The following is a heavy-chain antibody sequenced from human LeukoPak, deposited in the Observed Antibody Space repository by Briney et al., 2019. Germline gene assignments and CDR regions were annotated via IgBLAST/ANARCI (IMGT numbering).Heavy chain of an antibody. CDR3: ARDRPPSGQLWGFLDYYYYYGMDV. V-gene: IGHV1-46*01. J-gene: IGHJ6*02. Sequence: ASVTVSFTASGYTFTIYYMHWVRQAPGQGLEWMGIINPSGGSTSYAQKFQGRVTMTRDTSTSTVYMELSSLRSEDTAVYYCARDRPPSGQLWGFLDYYYYYGMDVWGQGTTVTVSS. CDR1: GYTFTIYY. CDR2: INPSGGST. D-gene: IGHD5-18*01.